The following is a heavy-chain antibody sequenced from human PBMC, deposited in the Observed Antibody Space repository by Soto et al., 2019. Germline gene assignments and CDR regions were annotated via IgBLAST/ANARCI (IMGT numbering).Heavy chain of an antibody. CDR1: GGTFSSYA. D-gene: IGHD4-17*01. CDR2: IIPIFGTA. V-gene: IGHV1-69*18. CDR3: ARDLGTTVVISDYYYYYGMDV. Sequence: QVQLVQSGAEVKKPGSSVKVSCKASGGTFSSYAISWVRQAPGQGLEWMGRIIPIFGTANYAQKFQGRVTITADDSTSTAYMELSSLRSEDTDVYYCARDLGTTVVISDYYYYYGMDVWGQGTTVTVSS. J-gene: IGHJ6*02.